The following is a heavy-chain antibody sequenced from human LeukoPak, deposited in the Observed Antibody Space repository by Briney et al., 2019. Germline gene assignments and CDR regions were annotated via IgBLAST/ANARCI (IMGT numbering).Heavy chain of an antibody. J-gene: IGHJ4*02. CDR3: ARGVKIAVAGIYYFDY. V-gene: IGHV1-69*06. CDR2: IIPIFDSA. CDR1: GYTFSSYV. D-gene: IGHD6-19*01. Sequence: GASVKVSCKASGYTFSSYVISWVRQAPGQGLEWMGGIIPIFDSANYAQKFQGRVTITADKSTNTAYLELNSLRSEDTAVYYCARGVKIAVAGIYYFDYWGQGTLVTVSS.